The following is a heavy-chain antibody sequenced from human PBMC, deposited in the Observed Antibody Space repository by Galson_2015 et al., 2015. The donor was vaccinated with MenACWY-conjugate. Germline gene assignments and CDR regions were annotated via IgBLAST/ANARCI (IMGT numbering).Heavy chain of an antibody. Sequence: SLILSCAASGFTFNNYWLHWGRHPPGKGLEWISYIKAGGSFSNYAASVKGRFTISTDNAKNMVYLQMDGLGDEDTAVYFCARDNNWSFDSWGQGTLVTVSS. CDR2: IKAGGSFS. CDR3: ARDNNWSFDS. D-gene: IGHD1-1*01. J-gene: IGHJ4*02. CDR1: GFTFNNYW. V-gene: IGHV3-74*01.